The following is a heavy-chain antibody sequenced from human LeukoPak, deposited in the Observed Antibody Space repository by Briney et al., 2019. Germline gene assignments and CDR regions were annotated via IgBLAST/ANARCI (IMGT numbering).Heavy chain of an antibody. CDR1: GYSISNGYY. CDR2: IYHSGST. CDR3: ARHGGHSGFDPYDF. V-gene: IGHV4-38-2*01. J-gene: IGHJ4*02. Sequence: PSETLSLTCAVSGYSISNGYYWAWIRQPPSKGLEWIGSIYHSGSTYYKPSLKSRVTISVDTSKNQFSLNVNSVTATDTAVYYCARHGGHSGFDPYDFWGQGTLVTVSS. D-gene: IGHD5-12*01.